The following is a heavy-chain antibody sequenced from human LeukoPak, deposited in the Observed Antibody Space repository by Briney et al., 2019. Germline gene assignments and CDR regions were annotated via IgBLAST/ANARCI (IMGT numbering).Heavy chain of an antibody. D-gene: IGHD5-18*01. CDR2: VFDSGRT. Sequence: SETLSLTCTVSGGSMTTHHWNWIRQTPGKGLEWIGYVFDSGRTKENPSLKSRVTLSADTSKNQLSLRLSSVTTADTAVYYCTTIKRGNIFGYFDFWGQGILVTVSS. J-gene: IGHJ4*02. CDR1: GGSMTTHH. V-gene: IGHV4-59*11. CDR3: TTIKRGNIFGYFDF.